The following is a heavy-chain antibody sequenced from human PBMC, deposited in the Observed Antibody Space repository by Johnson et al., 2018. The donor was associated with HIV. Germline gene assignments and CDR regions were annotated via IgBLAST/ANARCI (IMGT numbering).Heavy chain of an antibody. V-gene: IGHV3-NL1*01. CDR2: IYSGGST. CDR3: AKDRVGHSVCDAFDI. D-gene: IGHD1-26*01. J-gene: IGHJ3*02. Sequence: QVQLVESGGGVVQPGRSLRLSCAASGFTFSSYAMHGVRQAPGKGLEWVAVIYSGGSTYYADSVKGRFTISRDNSNNTVFLQMNSLRADATALFYCAKDRVGHSVCDAFDIWGQGRMVPVYS. CDR1: GFTFSSYA.